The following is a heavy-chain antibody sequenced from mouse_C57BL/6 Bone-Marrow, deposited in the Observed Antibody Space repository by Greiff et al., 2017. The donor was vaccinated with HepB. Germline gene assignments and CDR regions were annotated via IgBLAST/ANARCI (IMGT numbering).Heavy chain of an antibody. CDR2: ILPGRGST. Sequence: QVQLQQSGAELMKPGASVKLSCKATGYTFTGYWIEWVKQRPGHGLEWIGEILPGRGSTNYNEKFKGKATFTADTSSNTAYMQLSSLTTEDSAIYYCARRLRCYAMDYWGQGTSVTVSS. CDR3: ARRLRCYAMDY. V-gene: IGHV1-9*01. D-gene: IGHD1-1*01. J-gene: IGHJ4*01. CDR1: GYTFTGYW.